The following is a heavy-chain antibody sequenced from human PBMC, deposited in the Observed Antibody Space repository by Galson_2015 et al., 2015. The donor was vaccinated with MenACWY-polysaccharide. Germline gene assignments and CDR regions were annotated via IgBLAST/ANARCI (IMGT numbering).Heavy chain of an antibody. CDR1: GFSFSANG. CDR3: AKVGPRSSWTMGIDY. J-gene: IGHJ4*02. Sequence: SLRLSCAASGFSFSANGMSWVRQAPGRGLEWVSGSGSGGGLYYADSVKGRFTVSMATSKNTLYLQMNNLRAEDKAVYYCAKVGPRSSWTMGIDYWGQGTLVTVAA. V-gene: IGHV3-23*01. CDR2: SGSGGGL. D-gene: IGHD6-13*01.